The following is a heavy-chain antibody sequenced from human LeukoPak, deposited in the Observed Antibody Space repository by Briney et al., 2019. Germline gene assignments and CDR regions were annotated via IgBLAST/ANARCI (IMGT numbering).Heavy chain of an antibody. CDR2: ISGSGDST. V-gene: IGHV3-23*01. D-gene: IGHD2-2*02. CDR3: AATPAAIRPHFFLH. J-gene: IGHJ4*02. Sequence: PGGSLRLSCAASGFKFSSYAMSWVRQAPGKGLEWVSIISGSGDSTYYADSVKGRFTISRDNSKNTLYLQMNSLRAEDTAVYYCAATPAAIRPHFFLHWGQGILVTVSS. CDR1: GFKFSSYA.